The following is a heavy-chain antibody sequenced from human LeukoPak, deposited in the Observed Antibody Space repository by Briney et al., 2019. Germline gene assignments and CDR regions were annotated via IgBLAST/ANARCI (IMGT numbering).Heavy chain of an antibody. CDR1: GGSISSGGYS. J-gene: IGHJ5*02. V-gene: IGHV4-30-2*01. CDR2: IFHSGST. CDR3: ANYGSGSYRFDP. Sequence: SQTLSLTCAVSGGSISSGGYSWSWIRQPPGKGLEWIGYIFHSGSTYYNPSLKSRVTISVDTSKNQFSLKLNSVTAADTAVYYCANYGSGSYRFDPWGQGTLVTVSS. D-gene: IGHD3-10*01.